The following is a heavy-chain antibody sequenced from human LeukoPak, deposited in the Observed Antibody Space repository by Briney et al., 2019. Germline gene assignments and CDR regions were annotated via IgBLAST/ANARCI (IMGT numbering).Heavy chain of an antibody. Sequence: NPAETLSLTCTVSGGSVSSESYYWSWIRPPPGKGLEWIVYIYYSGSTKYNPSLKSRVTMSVDTSKNQFSLNLSSVTAADTAVYYCARVGYSSGWYVFDYWGQGTLVTVS. D-gene: IGHD6-19*01. V-gene: IGHV4-61*01. CDR3: ARVGYSSGWYVFDY. J-gene: IGHJ4*02. CDR1: GGSVSSESYY. CDR2: IYYSGST.